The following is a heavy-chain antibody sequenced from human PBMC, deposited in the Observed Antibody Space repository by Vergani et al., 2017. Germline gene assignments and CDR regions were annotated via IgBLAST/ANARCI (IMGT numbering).Heavy chain of an antibody. CDR1: GFTFSSYA. Sequence: EVQLLESGGGLVQPGGSLRLSCAASGFTFSSYAMSWVRQAPGKGLEWVLAISGSGGSTYYADSVKGRFTISRDNSKNTLYLQMNSLRAEDTAVYYCAKDNIVVVPAAIYGGYYYGMDVWGQGTTVTVSS. J-gene: IGHJ6*02. CDR2: ISGSGGST. CDR3: AKDNIVVVPAAIYGGYYYGMDV. D-gene: IGHD2-2*02. V-gene: IGHV3-23*01.